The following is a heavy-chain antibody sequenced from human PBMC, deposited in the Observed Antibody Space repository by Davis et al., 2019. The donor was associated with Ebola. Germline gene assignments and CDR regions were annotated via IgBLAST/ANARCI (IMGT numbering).Heavy chain of an antibody. CDR3: AGGSRDWYFDL. CDR2: FSSSSSYT. J-gene: IGHJ2*01. CDR1: GFTFSDYY. Sequence: GESLKISCAASGFTFSDYYMSWIRQAPGKGLEWVSYFSSSSSYTNTADSVKGRFTISRDNAKNSLYLQMNSLRAEDTAVYYCAGGSRDWYFDLWGRGTLVTVSS. V-gene: IGHV3-11*06.